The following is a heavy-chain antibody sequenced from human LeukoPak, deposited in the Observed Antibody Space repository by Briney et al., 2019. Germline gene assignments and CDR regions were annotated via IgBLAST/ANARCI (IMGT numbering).Heavy chain of an antibody. V-gene: IGHV4-39*07. CDR3: ARLSLSGYYYV. CDR2: VFYRGNT. CDR1: GASIDTTTYY. J-gene: IGHJ4*02. D-gene: IGHD3-22*01. Sequence: SETLSLTCTVSGASIDTTTYYWGWIRQPPGKGLEWIGSVFYRGNTYYNPSLKSRVTISVDTSKNQFSLKLSSVTAADTAVYYCARLSLSGYYYVWGQGTLVTVSS.